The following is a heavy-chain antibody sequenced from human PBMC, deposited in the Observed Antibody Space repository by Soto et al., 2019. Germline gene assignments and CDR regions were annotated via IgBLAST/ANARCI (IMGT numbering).Heavy chain of an antibody. Sequence: PSETLSLTCAVSGYSISSGYYWGWIRHPPGKGLELIGSIYHSGSTYYNPSLKSRVTISVDTSKNQFSLKLSSVTDADTAVYYFARIAEAESDDFDIWGQGTTVTVSS. CDR3: ARIAEAESDDFDI. CDR1: GYSISSGYY. J-gene: IGHJ3*02. D-gene: IGHD6-13*01. V-gene: IGHV4-38-2*01. CDR2: IYHSGST.